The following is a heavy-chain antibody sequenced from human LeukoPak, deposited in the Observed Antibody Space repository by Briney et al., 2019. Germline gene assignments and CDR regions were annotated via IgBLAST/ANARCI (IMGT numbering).Heavy chain of an antibody. CDR2: IYYDGSKY. D-gene: IGHD5-18*01. CDR3: ARIYGSGYAGDY. CDR1: GFTFRNFG. Sequence: GGSLRLSCAASGFTFRNFGFHWVRQAPGKGLEWVAVIYYDGSKYFYAASVKGRFTISRDYSKNTLYLQINSLRAEDTAVYYCARIYGSGYAGDYWGQGTLVTVSS. V-gene: IGHV3-33*01. J-gene: IGHJ4*02.